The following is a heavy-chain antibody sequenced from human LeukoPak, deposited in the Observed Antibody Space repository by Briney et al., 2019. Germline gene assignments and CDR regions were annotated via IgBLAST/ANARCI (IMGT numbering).Heavy chain of an antibody. CDR3: ARDRGYFDL. Sequence: GGSLRLSCATSGFTFSSYNMNWVRQAPGKGLEWVSSISNSSSFIYYADSVMGRFTISRDNAKNSLYLQMNSLGAEDTALYYCARDRGYFDLWGRGTLVTVSS. CDR1: GFTFSSYN. J-gene: IGHJ2*01. V-gene: IGHV3-21*01. CDR2: ISNSSSFI.